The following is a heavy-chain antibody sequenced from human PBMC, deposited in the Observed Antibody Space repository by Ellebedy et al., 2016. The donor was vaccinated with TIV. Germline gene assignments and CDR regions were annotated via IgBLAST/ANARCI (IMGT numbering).Heavy chain of an antibody. V-gene: IGHV3-23*01. CDR1: GFTFSSYA. CDR3: ARDPCSSTSCYGGLDY. CDR2: ISGSGGST. Sequence: GGSLRLSXAASGFTFSSYAMSWVRQAPGKGLEWVSAISGSGGSTYYADSVKGRFTISRDNAKNTLYLQMNSLRAEDTAVYYCARDPCSSTSCYGGLDYWGQGTLVTVSS. D-gene: IGHD2-2*01. J-gene: IGHJ4*02.